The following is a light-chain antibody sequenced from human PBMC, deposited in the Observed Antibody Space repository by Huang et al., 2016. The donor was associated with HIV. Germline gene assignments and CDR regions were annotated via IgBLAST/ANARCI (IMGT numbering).Light chain of an antibody. CDR2: DAS. CDR3: QQRSDWPLT. Sequence: EIMLTQSPATLSLSPGEKATPSCRASQRVNTFLAWYQQKPGQAPGLLIYDASNRATGIPARFSGSGSGTDFTLTISSLEPEDSAVYYCQQRSDWPLTLGGGTKVGIQ. J-gene: IGKJ4*01. V-gene: IGKV3-11*01. CDR1: QRVNTF.